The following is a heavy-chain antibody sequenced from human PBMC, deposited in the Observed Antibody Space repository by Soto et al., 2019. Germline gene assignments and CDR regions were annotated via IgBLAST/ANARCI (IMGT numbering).Heavy chain of an antibody. V-gene: IGHV4-4*07. D-gene: IGHD3-3*01. CDR2: IYTSGST. CDR3: ARGVYDFWSNSPGGMDV. CDR1: GGSISSYY. J-gene: IGHJ6*02. Sequence: PSETLSLTCTVSGGSISSYYWSWIGQPAGKGLEWIGRIYTSGSTNYNPSLKSRVTMSVDTSKNQFSLKLSSVTAADTAVYYCARGVYDFWSNSPGGMDVWGQGTTVTVSS.